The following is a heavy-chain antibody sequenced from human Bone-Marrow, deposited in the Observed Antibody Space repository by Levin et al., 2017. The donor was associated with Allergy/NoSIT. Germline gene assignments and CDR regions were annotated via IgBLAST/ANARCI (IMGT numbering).Heavy chain of an antibody. CDR1: GGSISGYY. V-gene: IGHV4-4*07. CDR2: IYTSGST. Sequence: GSLRLSCTVSGGSISGYYWSWIRQPAGKGLEWIGRIYTSGSTDYNPSLKSRVIMSLDTSKNQFSLKLSSVTAADTAVYYCARVSIRVFEIDSWGQGTLVTVSS. D-gene: IGHD3-10*01. CDR3: ARVSIRVFEIDS. J-gene: IGHJ4*02.